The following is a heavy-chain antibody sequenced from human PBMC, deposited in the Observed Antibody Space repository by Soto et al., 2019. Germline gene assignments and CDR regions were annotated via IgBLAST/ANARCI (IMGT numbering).Heavy chain of an antibody. Sequence: QVQLQESGPGLVKPSETLSLTCTVSGDSISSYFWSWIRQHPAKGLEWIGYISYSGSTNYNPSLKSRVTISVDTSRKQFSLRLTSVTAADTAVYYCARHPGTLYYGGTYSLSRGGMDVWGQGTTVTVTS. V-gene: IGHV4-59*08. D-gene: IGHD3-16*01. CDR2: ISYSGST. CDR1: GDSISSYF. J-gene: IGHJ6*02. CDR3: ARHPGTLYYGGTYSLSRGGMDV.